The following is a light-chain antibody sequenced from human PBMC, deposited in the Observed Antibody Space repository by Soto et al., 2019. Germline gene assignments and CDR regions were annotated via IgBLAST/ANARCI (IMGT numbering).Light chain of an antibody. V-gene: IGLV1-44*01. CDR3: AAWDDSLNGPV. Sequence: QSVLTQPPSASRAPGQRVTISCSGSSSNIGRNPVNWFQQLPGTAPKLLIYSNNQRPSGVPDRFSGSKSGTSASLAIGGLQSEDEADYYCAAWDDSLNGPVFGGGTQLTVL. CDR1: SSNIGRNP. J-gene: IGLJ2*01. CDR2: SNN.